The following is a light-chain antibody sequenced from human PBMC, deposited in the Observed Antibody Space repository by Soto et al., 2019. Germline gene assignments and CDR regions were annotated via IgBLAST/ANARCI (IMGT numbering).Light chain of an antibody. CDR2: DAS. J-gene: IGKJ4*01. CDR3: QQRSNWPLT. V-gene: IGKV3-11*01. CDR1: QSVSSY. Sequence: EIVLTQSPATLSLSPGERATLSFRVSQSVSSYLAWYQQKPGQAPRLLIYDASNRATGIPARFSGSGSGTDFTLTISSLEPEDFAVYYCQQRSNWPLTFGGGTKVEIK.